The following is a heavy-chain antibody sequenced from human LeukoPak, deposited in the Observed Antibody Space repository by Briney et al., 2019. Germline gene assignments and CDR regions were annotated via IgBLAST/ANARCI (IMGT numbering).Heavy chain of an antibody. Sequence: GGSLRLSCAASGYTFDHYGMSWVRQAPGKGLVGVSGINWNGGSTGYADFVKGRFTISRDNAKNSLYLQMNSLRAEDTALYYCARGFDGGSYYFDYWGQGTLVTVSS. D-gene: IGHD1-26*01. CDR2: INWNGGST. CDR1: GYTFDHYG. J-gene: IGHJ4*02. CDR3: ARGFDGGSYYFDY. V-gene: IGHV3-20*04.